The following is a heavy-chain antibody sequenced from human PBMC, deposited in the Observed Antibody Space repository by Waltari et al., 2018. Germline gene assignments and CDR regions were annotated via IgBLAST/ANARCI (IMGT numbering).Heavy chain of an antibody. CDR2: ISGSGGST. CDR1: GFTFSSYA. J-gene: IGHJ4*02. D-gene: IGHD3-3*01. CDR3: AKENFQAYYDFWSGLPFGY. V-gene: IGHV3-23*01. Sequence: EVELLESGGGLVQPGGSLRLSCAASGFTFSSYAMSWVRQSPGNGREWVSAISGSGGSTYYADSVKGRFTISRDNSKNTLYLQMNSLRAEDTAVYYCAKENFQAYYDFWSGLPFGYWGQGTLVTVSS.